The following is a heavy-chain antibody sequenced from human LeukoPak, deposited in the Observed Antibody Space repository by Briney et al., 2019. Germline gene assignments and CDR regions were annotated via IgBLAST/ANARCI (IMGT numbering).Heavy chain of an antibody. CDR2: IYYSGST. D-gene: IGHD3-10*01. CDR1: GGSISSHY. J-gene: IGHJ6*03. Sequence: SETLSLTCTVSGGSISSHYWSWIRQPPGKGLEWIGYIYYSGSTNYNPSLKSRVTISVDTSKNQFSLKLSSVTAADTAVYYCARVANYYGSGSYYYYYYMDVWGKGTTVTVSS. V-gene: IGHV4-59*11. CDR3: ARVANYYGSGSYYYYYYMDV.